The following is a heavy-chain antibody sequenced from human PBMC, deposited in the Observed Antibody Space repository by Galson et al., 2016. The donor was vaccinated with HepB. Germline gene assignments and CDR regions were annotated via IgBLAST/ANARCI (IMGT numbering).Heavy chain of an antibody. CDR2: IGHDGRYT. V-gene: IGHV3-33*01. Sequence: SLRLSCAASGFTFSLYGMHWVRQAPGKGLEWVAIIGHDGRYTQYVDSVKGRFTISRDNSKNTLYLQLSSLRDEDTAVDYCARDLAVGRYFDYCGQGTLVTVPS. CDR1: GFTFSLYG. J-gene: IGHJ4*02. D-gene: IGHD2-15*01. CDR3: ARDLAVGRYFDY.